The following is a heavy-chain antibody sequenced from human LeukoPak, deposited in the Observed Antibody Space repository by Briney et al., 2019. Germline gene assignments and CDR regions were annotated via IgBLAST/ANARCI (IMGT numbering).Heavy chain of an antibody. CDR1: GFTFSNYA. CDR2: ISGSGGST. V-gene: IGHV3-23*01. Sequence: GGSLRLSCAASGFTFSNYAMSWVRQAPGKGLEWVSGISGSGGSTYYADSVKGRFAISRDNSKYTLYLQMNSLRAEDTAVYYCARFLSGSSDYWGQGTLVTVSS. CDR3: ARFLSGSSDY. J-gene: IGHJ4*02. D-gene: IGHD1-26*01.